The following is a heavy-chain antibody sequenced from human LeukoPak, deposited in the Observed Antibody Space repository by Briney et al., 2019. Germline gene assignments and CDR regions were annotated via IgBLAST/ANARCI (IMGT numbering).Heavy chain of an antibody. CDR2: ISGSGGST. CDR3: AKMISIQLWFSFDY. J-gene: IGHJ4*02. V-gene: IGHV3-23*01. Sequence: GGSLSLSCAASGFTFSSYAMSRVRQAQGKGLEWVSAISGSGGSTYYADSVKGRFTISRDNSKNTLYLQMNSLRAEDTAVYYCAKMISIQLWFSFDYWGQGTLVTVSS. CDR1: GFTFSSYA. D-gene: IGHD5-18*01.